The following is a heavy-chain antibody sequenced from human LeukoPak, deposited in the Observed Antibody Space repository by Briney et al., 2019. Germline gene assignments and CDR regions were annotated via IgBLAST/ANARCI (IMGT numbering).Heavy chain of an antibody. Sequence: PGGSLRLSCAASGFTFSSYAMSWVRQAPGKGLEWVANIKQDGSEKYYVDSVKGRFTISRDSAKNSLYLQMNSLRAEDTAVYYCARDQGWKGSGRGYYYYGMDVWGQGTTVTVSS. CDR1: GFTFSSYA. J-gene: IGHJ6*02. CDR3: ARDQGWKGSGRGYYYYGMDV. D-gene: IGHD6-19*01. V-gene: IGHV3-7*01. CDR2: IKQDGSEK.